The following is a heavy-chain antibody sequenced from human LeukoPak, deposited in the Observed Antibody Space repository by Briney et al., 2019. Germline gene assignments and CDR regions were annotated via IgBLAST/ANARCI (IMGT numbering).Heavy chain of an antibody. Sequence: GGSLRLSCAASGFTFSSSDMHWVRQAPGKGLEWVSAISGDGSRTYYVDSVKGRFTISRDNSENTLYLQMNSLRAGDTAVYYCAKRSCSGGTCYPPEHWGQGTLVTVSS. D-gene: IGHD2-15*01. J-gene: IGHJ4*02. CDR1: GFTFSSSD. CDR2: ISGDGSRT. CDR3: AKRSCSGGTCYPPEH. V-gene: IGHV3-23*01.